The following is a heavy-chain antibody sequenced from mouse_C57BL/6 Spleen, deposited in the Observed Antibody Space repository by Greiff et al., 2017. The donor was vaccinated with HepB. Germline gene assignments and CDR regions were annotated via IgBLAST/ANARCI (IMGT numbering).Heavy chain of an antibody. Sequence: VKLMESGAELARPGASVKLSCKASGYTFTSYGISWVKQRTGQGLEWIGEIYPRSGNTYYNEKFKGKATLTADKSSSTAYMELRSLTSEDSAVYFCARRGGLLPSWFAYWGQGTLVTVSA. CDR1: GYTFTSYG. D-gene: IGHD2-3*01. J-gene: IGHJ3*01. CDR2: IYPRSGNT. V-gene: IGHV1-81*01. CDR3: ARRGGLLPSWFAY.